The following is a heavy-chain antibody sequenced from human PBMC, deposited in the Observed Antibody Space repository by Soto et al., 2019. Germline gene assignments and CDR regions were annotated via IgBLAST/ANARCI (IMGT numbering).Heavy chain of an antibody. D-gene: IGHD5-18*01. J-gene: IGHJ6*02. CDR2: IIPIFGTA. V-gene: IGHV1-69*13. CDR3: ARDRNWNLDTAMVTARAPPYYYGMDV. CDR1: GGTFSSYA. Sequence: GASVKVSCKASGGTFSSYAISWVRQAPGQGLEWMGGIIPIFGTANYAQKFQGRVTITADESTSTAYMELSSLRSEDTAVYYCARDRNWNLDTAMVTARAPPYYYGMDVWGQGTTVTVSS.